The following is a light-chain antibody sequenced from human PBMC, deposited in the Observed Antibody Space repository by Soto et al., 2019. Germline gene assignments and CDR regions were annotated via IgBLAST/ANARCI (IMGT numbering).Light chain of an antibody. CDR3: MQGSHWPLT. V-gene: IGKV1-33*01. CDR1: QDISNH. Sequence: IQMTQSPSAFAASVGDRLTITCQASQDISNHLNWYQQKPGRAPKLLIYGASNLETGVPSRFSGSGSGTDFTLKISRVEAEDVGVYYCMQGSHWPLTFGGGTKVHIK. CDR2: GAS. J-gene: IGKJ4*01.